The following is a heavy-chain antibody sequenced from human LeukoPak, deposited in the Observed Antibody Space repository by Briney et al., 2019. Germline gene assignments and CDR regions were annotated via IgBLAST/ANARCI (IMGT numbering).Heavy chain of an antibody. CDR1: GFTFSSYD. V-gene: IGHV3-13*01. D-gene: IGHD1-26*01. J-gene: IGHJ4*02. Sequence: GSLRLSCAASGFTFSSYDMHWVRQATGKGLEWVSAIGTAGDTYYPGSVKGRFTISRENAKNSLYLQMNSLRAGDTAVYYCAIGRRGSYSLEYWGQGTLVTVSS. CDR3: AIGRRGSYSLEY. CDR2: IGTAGDT.